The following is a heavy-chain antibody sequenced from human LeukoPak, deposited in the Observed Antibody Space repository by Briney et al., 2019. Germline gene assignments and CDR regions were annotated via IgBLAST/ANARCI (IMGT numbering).Heavy chain of an antibody. J-gene: IGHJ6*02. D-gene: IGHD5-18*01. V-gene: IGHV3-33*08. Sequence: GGSLRLSCAASGFTFSNYWMNWVRQAPGKGLEWVTVIWYAGSNKYYADSVKGRFTISRDNSKNTLYLQMNSLRAEDTAVYYCARDRDTAMVTPYYYGMDVWGQGTTVTVSS. CDR3: ARDRDTAMVTPYYYGMDV. CDR2: IWYAGSNK. CDR1: GFTFSNYW.